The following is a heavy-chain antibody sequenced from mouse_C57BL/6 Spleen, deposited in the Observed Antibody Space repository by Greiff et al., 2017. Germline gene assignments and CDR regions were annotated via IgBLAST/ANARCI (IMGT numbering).Heavy chain of an antibody. Sequence: EVKVVESGGGLVKPGGSLKLSCAASGFTFSSYAMSWVRQTPEKRLEWVATISDGGSYTYYPDNVKGRFTISRDNAKNNLYLQMSHLKSEDTAMYYCASEAYYSNYGAMDYWGQGTSVTVSS. CDR3: ASEAYYSNYGAMDY. CDR2: ISDGGSYT. V-gene: IGHV5-4*03. J-gene: IGHJ4*01. D-gene: IGHD2-5*01. CDR1: GFTFSSYA.